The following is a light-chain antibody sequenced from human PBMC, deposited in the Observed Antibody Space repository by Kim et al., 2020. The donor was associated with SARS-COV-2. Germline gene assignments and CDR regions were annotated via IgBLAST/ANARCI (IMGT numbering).Light chain of an antibody. V-gene: IGLV3-9*01. CDR3: EVWDSGTVI. Sequence: GAWGKTAKITCGGNDIGSQNVHWYQQKPGQAPVLVIYRDVNRPSGVPDRFSGSNSGNTATLTIGRAQAGDEADYFCEVWDSGTVIFGGGTQLTVL. CDR2: RDV. CDR1: DIGSQN. J-gene: IGLJ2*01.